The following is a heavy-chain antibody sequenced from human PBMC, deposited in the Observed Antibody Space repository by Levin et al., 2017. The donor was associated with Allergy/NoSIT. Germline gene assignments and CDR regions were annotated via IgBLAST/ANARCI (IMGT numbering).Heavy chain of an antibody. CDR3: ARAFRYCSGGSCYPYYFDY. CDR2: INHSGST. D-gene: IGHD2-15*01. Sequence: SQTLSLTCAVYGGSFSGYYWSWIRQPPGKGLEWIGEINHSGSTNYNPSLKSRVTISVDTSKNQFSLKLSSVTAADTAVYYCARAFRYCSGGSCYPYYFDYWGQGTLVTVSS. CDR1: GGSFSGYY. J-gene: IGHJ4*02. V-gene: IGHV4-34*01.